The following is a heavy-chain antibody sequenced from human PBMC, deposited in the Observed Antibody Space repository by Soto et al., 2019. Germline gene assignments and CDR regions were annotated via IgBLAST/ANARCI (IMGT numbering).Heavy chain of an antibody. CDR1: GFTFSSSA. Sequence: ASVKVSCKASGFTFSSSAVQWVRQARGQPLEWIGWIVLGNGNTNYAQKFQQRVTITRDMSTSTAYMEVRSLTYEDTAVYYCATRIGNIGWYWLDTWGQGTLVTVSS. V-gene: IGHV1-58*01. CDR2: IVLGNGNT. CDR3: ATRIGNIGWYWLDT. J-gene: IGHJ5*02. D-gene: IGHD6-19*01.